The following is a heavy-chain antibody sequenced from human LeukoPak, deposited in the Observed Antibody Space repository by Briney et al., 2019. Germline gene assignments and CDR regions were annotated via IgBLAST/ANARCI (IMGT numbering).Heavy chain of an antibody. CDR2: SGNDGST. D-gene: IGHD3-10*01. V-gene: IGHV3-43*02. CDR1: GLTFYDQA. Sequence: PGGSLRLSCAASGLTFYDQAMHWVRQGPGTGLEWVALSGNDGSTYYADSVRDRFTISRDSKNSLYLEMDSLRTEDTALYYCASQTKYYSASAGSYWGAFDLWGQGTMVTVFS. J-gene: IGHJ3*01. CDR3: ASQTKYYSASAGSYWGAFDL.